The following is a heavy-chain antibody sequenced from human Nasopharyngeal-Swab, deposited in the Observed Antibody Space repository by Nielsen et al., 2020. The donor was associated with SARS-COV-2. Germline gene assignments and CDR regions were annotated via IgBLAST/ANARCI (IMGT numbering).Heavy chain of an antibody. CDR3: TTLTYSRADY. D-gene: IGHD3-22*01. CDR2: IKSKTDGGTT. V-gene: IGHV3-15*01. Sequence: WIRQPPGKGLEWVGRIKSKTDGGTTDFAAPVKGRFTISRDDSKNTLCLQMNSLKTEDTAVYYCTTLTYSRADYWGQGTLVTVSS. J-gene: IGHJ4*02.